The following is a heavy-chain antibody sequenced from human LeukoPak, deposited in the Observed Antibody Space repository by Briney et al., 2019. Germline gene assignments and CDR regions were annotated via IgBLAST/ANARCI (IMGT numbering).Heavy chain of an antibody. CDR2: ISGSGGST. J-gene: IGHJ4*02. CDR1: GFTFSSYA. V-gene: IGHV3-23*01. D-gene: IGHD3-10*01. Sequence: GGSLRLSCAASGFTFSSYAMSWVRQAPGRGLEWVSAISGSGGSTYYADSVKGRFTISRDNSKNTLYLQMNSLRAEDTAVYYCAKDLDYYGSGSPDYWGQGTLVTVSS. CDR3: AKDLDYYGSGSPDY.